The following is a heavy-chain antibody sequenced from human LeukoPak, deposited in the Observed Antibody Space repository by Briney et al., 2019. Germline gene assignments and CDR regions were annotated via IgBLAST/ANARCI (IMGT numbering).Heavy chain of an antibody. J-gene: IGHJ4*02. D-gene: IGHD5-18*01. CDR2: IKWNGGST. CDR1: GFTSDVYG. Sequence: GGSLRLSCAASGFTSDVYGMSWGRPAPGEGLEWVSGIKWNGGSTGYADSVKGRFTISRDNAKNSLYLQINSLRAEDTALYYCARVLSGYSYGFFDYWGQGTLVTVSS. V-gene: IGHV3-20*04. CDR3: ARVLSGYSYGFFDY.